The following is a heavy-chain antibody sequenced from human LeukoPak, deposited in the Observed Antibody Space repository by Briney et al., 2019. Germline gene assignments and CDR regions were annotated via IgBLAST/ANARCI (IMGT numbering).Heavy chain of an antibody. J-gene: IGHJ6*03. CDR1: GGSISSYY. V-gene: IGHV4-4*07. CDR2: IYTSGST. CDR3: AREGRYRYGYNEYHLYMDI. Sequence: PSETLSLTCTVSGGSISSYYWSWIRQPAGKGLEWIGRIYTSGSTNYNPSLKSRVTMSVDTSKNQFSLKLSSVTAAETAVYYCAREGRYRYGYNEYHLYMDIWGKGTTVTVSS. D-gene: IGHD5-18*01.